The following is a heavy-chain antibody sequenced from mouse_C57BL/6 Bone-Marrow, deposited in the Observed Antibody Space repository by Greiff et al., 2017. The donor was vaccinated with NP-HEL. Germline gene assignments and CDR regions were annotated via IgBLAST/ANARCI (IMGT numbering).Heavy chain of an antibody. CDR1: GYTFTSYW. J-gene: IGHJ1*03. V-gene: IGHV1-69*01. CDR2: IDPSDSYT. D-gene: IGHD2-13*01. CDR3: ARWSIWRRGYFDV. Sequence: QVQLQQPGAELVMPGASVKLSCKASGYTFTSYWMHWVKQRPGQGLEWIGEIDPSDSYTNYIQKFKGKSTLTVDKSSSTAYMQLSSLTSEDSAVYYCARWSIWRRGYFDVWGTGTTVTVSS.